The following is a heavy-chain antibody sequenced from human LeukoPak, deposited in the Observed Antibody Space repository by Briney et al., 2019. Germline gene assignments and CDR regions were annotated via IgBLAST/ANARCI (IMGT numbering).Heavy chain of an antibody. CDR2: IKQDGSEK. Sequence: PGGSLRLSCAASGFTFSSYWMSWVRQAPGKGLEWVANIKQDGSEKYYVDSVKGRFTISRDNSKNTLYLQMNSLRAEDTAVYYCAKAHVDTAMVTPFDYWGQGTLVTVSS. D-gene: IGHD5-18*01. J-gene: IGHJ4*02. CDR3: AKAHVDTAMVTPFDY. V-gene: IGHV3-7*03. CDR1: GFTFSSYW.